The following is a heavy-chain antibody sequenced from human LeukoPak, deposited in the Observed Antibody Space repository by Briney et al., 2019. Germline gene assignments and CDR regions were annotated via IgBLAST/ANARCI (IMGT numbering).Heavy chain of an antibody. CDR2: INPNSGGT. CDR1: GYTFTGYY. Sequence: ASVKVSCKASGYTFTGYYMHWVRQAPGQGLEWMGWINPNSGGTNYAQKFQGWVTMTRDTSISTAYMELSRLRSDDTAVYYCARDFVHSSGPPPLGYWGQGTLVTVSS. V-gene: IGHV1-2*04. CDR3: ARDFVHSSGPPPLGY. J-gene: IGHJ4*02. D-gene: IGHD6-19*01.